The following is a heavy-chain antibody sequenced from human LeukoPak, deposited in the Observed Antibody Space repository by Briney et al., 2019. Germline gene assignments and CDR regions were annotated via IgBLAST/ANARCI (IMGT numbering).Heavy chain of an antibody. Sequence: GGSLRLSCAASGFTFNTYTINWVRQAPGKGLEWVSYISGSSGIIDYADSVRGRFTISRDNAKNSLYLQMNSLRAEDTAVYYCARDRDSGDYTAAPGDYWGQGTLVTVSS. CDR3: ARDRDSGDYTAAPGDY. CDR2: ISGSSGII. J-gene: IGHJ4*02. D-gene: IGHD4-17*01. CDR1: GFTFNTYT. V-gene: IGHV3-48*01.